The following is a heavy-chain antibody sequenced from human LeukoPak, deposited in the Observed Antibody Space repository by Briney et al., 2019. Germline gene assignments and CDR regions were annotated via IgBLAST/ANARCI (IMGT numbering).Heavy chain of an antibody. V-gene: IGHV4-39*01. CDR2: IYYSGST. J-gene: IGHJ3*01. CDR1: GGSISSSSYY. CDR3: VRPDDNSFDF. Sequence: NPSETLSLTCTVSGGSISSSSYYWGWIRQPPGKGLEWIGSIYYSGSTYYNPSLKSRVTISVDTSKNQFSLKLSSVTAADTAVYYCVRPDDNSFDFWGQGTMVTVSS. D-gene: IGHD3-9*01.